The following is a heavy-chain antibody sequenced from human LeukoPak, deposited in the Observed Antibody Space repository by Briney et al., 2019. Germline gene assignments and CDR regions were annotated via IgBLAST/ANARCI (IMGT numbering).Heavy chain of an antibody. Sequence: ASETLSLTCTVSGGSISSGSYYWSWIRQPAGKGLERIGRMYTSGSTNYNPSLKSRVTISVDTSKNQFSLKLSSVTAADTAVYYCATRVAMVDYWGQGTLVTVSS. CDR2: MYTSGST. V-gene: IGHV4-61*02. CDR3: ATRVAMVDY. CDR1: GGSISSGSYY. J-gene: IGHJ4*02. D-gene: IGHD5-12*01.